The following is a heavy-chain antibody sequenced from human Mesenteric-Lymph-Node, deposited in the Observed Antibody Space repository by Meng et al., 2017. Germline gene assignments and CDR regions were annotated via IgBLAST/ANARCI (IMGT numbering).Heavy chain of an antibody. Sequence: GESLKISCAASGFTFSDYYMSWIRQTPGKGLEWLSHISSGGSPIYYADSVKGRFTISRDNSKNTLYLQMNSLRAEDTALYYCAKDYSGSYYGFDPWGQGTLVTVSS. D-gene: IGHD1-26*01. CDR2: ISSGGSPI. V-gene: IGHV3-11*04. CDR3: AKDYSGSYYGFDP. CDR1: GFTFSDYY. J-gene: IGHJ5*02.